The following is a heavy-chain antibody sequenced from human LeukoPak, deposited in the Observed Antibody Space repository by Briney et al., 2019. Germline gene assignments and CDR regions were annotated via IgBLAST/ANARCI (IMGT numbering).Heavy chain of an antibody. D-gene: IGHD3-22*01. J-gene: IGHJ4*02. CDR3: ARDVGGYYDSSGYTSEGGHYFDY. CDR2: INPNSGGT. V-gene: IGHV1-2*02. CDR1: GYTFTGYY. Sequence: ASVKVSCKASGYTFTGYYMHWVRQAPGQGLEWMGWINPNSGGTNYAQKFQGRVTMTRDTSISTAYMELSRLRSDDTAVYYCARDVGGYYDSSGYTSEGGHYFDYWGQGTLVTVSS.